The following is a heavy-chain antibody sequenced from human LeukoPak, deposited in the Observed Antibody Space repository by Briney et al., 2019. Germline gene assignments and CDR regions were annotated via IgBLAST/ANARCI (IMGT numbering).Heavy chain of an antibody. CDR3: ATEEDTAMGLQFDY. D-gene: IGHD5-18*01. CDR1: GGTFSSYA. J-gene: IGHJ4*02. CDR2: FDPEDGET. Sequence: ASVKVSCKASGGTFSSYAISWVRQAPGKGLEWMGGFDPEDGETIYAQKFQGRVTMTEDTSTDTAYMELSSLRSEDTAVYYCATEEDTAMGLQFDYWGQGTLVTVSS. V-gene: IGHV1-24*01.